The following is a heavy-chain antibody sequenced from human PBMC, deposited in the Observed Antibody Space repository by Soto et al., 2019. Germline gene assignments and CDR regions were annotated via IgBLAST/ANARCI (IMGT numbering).Heavy chain of an antibody. CDR1: GGSITGAYY. J-gene: IGHJ6*02. CDR3: ARVRDSFGLDV. D-gene: IGHD2-15*01. Sequence: SETLSLTCNISGGSITGAYYWNWIRQHPGKGLEWIGSIHYRGSTDYNPSLKSRITISLDRSNNQFSLKLSSVTAADTAVYYCARVRDSFGLDVWGQGTTVTVSS. CDR2: IHYRGST. V-gene: IGHV4-31*03.